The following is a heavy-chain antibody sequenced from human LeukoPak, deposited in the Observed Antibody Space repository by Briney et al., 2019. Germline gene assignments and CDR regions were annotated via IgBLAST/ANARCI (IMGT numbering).Heavy chain of an antibody. CDR3: ARRVDCSSTSCYEN. CDR1: GGSISSYY. Sequence: SETLSLTCTVSGGSISSYYWSWIRQPAGKGLEWIGRIYTSGSTNYNPSLKSRVTMSVDTSKNQFSLKLSSVTAADTAVYYCARRVDCSSTSCYENWGQGTLVTVSS. V-gene: IGHV4-4*07. J-gene: IGHJ4*02. D-gene: IGHD2-2*01. CDR2: IYTSGST.